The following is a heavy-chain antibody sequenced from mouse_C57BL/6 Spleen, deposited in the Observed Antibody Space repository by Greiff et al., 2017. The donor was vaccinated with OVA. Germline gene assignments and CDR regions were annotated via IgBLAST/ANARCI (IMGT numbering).Heavy chain of an antibody. V-gene: IGHV1-82*01. CDR2: IYPGDGDT. CDR3: ARFGGSPYYFDY. D-gene: IGHD3-1*01. J-gene: IGHJ2*01. CDR1: GYAFSSSW. Sequence: VQLQQSGPELVKPGASVKISCKASGYAFSSSWMNWVKQRPGKGLEWIGRIYPGDGDTNYNGKFKGKATLTADKSSSTAYMQLSSLTSEDSAVYFCARFGGSPYYFDYWGQGTTLTVSS.